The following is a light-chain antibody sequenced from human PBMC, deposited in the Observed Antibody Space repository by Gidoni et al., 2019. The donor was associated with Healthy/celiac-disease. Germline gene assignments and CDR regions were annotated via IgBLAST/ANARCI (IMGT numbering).Light chain of an antibody. CDR3: QQYGSSPTLT. J-gene: IGKJ4*01. CDR2: GAS. V-gene: IGKV3-20*01. CDR1: QSVSSSY. Sequence: EIELTQPPGTLSLSPGERATLSCRASQSVSSSYLAWYQQKPGQAPRLLIYGASSGSGTDFTLTISRLEPEDFAVYYCQQYGSSPTLTFGGGTKVEIK.